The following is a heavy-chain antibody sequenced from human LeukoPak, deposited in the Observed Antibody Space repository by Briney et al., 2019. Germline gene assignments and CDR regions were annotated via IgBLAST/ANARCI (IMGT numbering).Heavy chain of an antibody. CDR1: GFTFSSYG. J-gene: IGHJ4*02. CDR2: ISYDGSNK. D-gene: IGHD3-10*01. CDR3: AKPYYYGSGSYYFDY. V-gene: IGHV3-30*18. Sequence: PGGSLRLSCAASGFTFSSYGMHWVRQAPGKGLEWVAVISYDGSNKYYADSVKSRFTISRDNSKSTLYLQMNSLRAEDTAVYYCAKPYYYGSGSYYFDYWGQGTLVTVSS.